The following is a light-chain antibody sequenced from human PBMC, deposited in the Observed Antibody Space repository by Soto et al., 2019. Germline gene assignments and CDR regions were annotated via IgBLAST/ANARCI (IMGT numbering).Light chain of an antibody. CDR1: QSVSGY. CDR2: DAS. CDR3: QQRSNWPYLT. Sequence: EIVLTQSPGTPSLSPGERATLSCRASQSVSGYLGWYQQKPGQAPRLLIYDASNRAYGVPARFRGSGSGTNFTLTIASLEPDDFAVYYCQQRSNWPYLTFGGGTKVDIK. J-gene: IGKJ4*01. V-gene: IGKV3-11*01.